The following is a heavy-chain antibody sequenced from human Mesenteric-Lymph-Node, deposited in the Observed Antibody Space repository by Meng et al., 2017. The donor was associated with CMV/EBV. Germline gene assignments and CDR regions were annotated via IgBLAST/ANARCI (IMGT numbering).Heavy chain of an antibody. Sequence: CAVYGGALSDYYWRRIRQPPGKGLEWIGEINHSGSTNYNPSLKSRVTISVDTSKNLFSQKLSSVTAADTAVYYCARGKGWFGEIDYWGQGTLVTVSS. CDR3: ARGKGWFGEIDY. V-gene: IGHV4-34*01. CDR2: INHSGST. CDR1: GGALSDYY. J-gene: IGHJ4*02. D-gene: IGHD3-10*01.